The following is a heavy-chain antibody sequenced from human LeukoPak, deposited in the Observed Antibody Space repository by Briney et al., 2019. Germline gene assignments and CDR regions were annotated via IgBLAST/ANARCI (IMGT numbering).Heavy chain of an antibody. CDR3: ARGWSREALDY. CDR1: GGSFSGYY. Sequence: PSETLSLTCAVYGGSFSGYYWSWIRQPPGKGLEWIGEINHSGSTNYNPSLKSRVTISVDTSKNQFSLKLSSVTAADTAVYYCARGWSREALDYWGQGTLVTVSS. CDR2: INHSGST. V-gene: IGHV4-34*01. J-gene: IGHJ4*02.